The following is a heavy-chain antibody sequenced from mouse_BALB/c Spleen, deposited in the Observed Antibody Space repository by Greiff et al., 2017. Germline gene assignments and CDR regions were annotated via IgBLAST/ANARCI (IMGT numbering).Heavy chain of an antibody. CDR3: TRGGYGNYVLDD. CDR2: IYPGNSDT. D-gene: IGHD2-10*02. J-gene: IGHJ2*01. CDR1: GYTFTSYW. Sequence: EVQLQQSGTVLARPGASVKMSCKASGYTFTSYWMHWVKQRPGQGLEWIGAIYPGNSDTSYNQKFKGKAKLTAVTSTSTAYMELSSLTNEDSAVYYCTRGGYGNYVLDDWGQGTTLTVSS. V-gene: IGHV1-5*01.